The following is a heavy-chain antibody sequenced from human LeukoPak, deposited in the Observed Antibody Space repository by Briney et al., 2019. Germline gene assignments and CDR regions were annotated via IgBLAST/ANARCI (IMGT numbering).Heavy chain of an antibody. D-gene: IGHD3-22*01. V-gene: IGHV4-59*12. CDR1: GGSISSYY. Sequence: PSETLSLTCTVSGGSISSYYWSWIRQPPGKGLEWIGYIYYSGSTNYNPSLKSRVTISVDTSKNQFSLKLSSVTAADTAVYYCASYYDSSGYYYDYFDYWGQGTLVTVSS. CDR3: ASYYDSSGYYYDYFDY. J-gene: IGHJ4*02. CDR2: IYYSGST.